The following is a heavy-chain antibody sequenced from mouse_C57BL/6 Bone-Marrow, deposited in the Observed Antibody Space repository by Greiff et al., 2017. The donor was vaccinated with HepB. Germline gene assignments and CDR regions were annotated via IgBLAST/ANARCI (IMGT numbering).Heavy chain of an antibody. Sequence: EVQRVESGGDLVKPGGSLKLSCAASGFTFSSYGMSWVRQTPDKRLEWVATISSGGSYTYYPDSVKGRFTISRDNAKNTLYLQMSSLKSEDTAMYYCARHYYGSSFDYWGQGTTLTVSS. J-gene: IGHJ2*01. CDR1: GFTFSSYG. CDR3: ARHYYGSSFDY. D-gene: IGHD1-1*01. CDR2: ISSGGSYT. V-gene: IGHV5-6*01.